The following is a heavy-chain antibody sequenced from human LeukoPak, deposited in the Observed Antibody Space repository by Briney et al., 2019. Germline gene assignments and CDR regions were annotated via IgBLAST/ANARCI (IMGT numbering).Heavy chain of an antibody. D-gene: IGHD3-22*01. CDR1: GYTFVDYY. V-gene: IGHV1-2*02. CDR2: INSNTGDT. Sequence: ASMKVSCKASGYTFVDYYMHWARQAPGQGLEWMGWINSNTGDTYYAQKFQGRVTMTRDTSISTAYMELSRLRSDDTAVYYCARDMDYYDSSGYYPTYYMDVWGKGTTVTISS. CDR3: ARDMDYYDSSGYYPTYYMDV. J-gene: IGHJ6*03.